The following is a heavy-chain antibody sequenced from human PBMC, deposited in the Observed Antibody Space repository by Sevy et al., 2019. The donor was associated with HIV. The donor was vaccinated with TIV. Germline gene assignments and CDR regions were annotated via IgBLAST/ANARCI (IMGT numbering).Heavy chain of an antibody. CDR2: ISSSSSHK. Sequence: GGSLRLSCAASGFTFSSYTMNWVRQAPGKGLEWVSSISSSSSHKYYSDSVKGRCTISRDNAKNSLYLQMNSLRAEDTAVYYCARILESTSADFDYWGQGTLVTVSS. CDR1: GFTFSSYT. J-gene: IGHJ4*02. CDR3: ARILESTSADFDY. V-gene: IGHV3-21*01.